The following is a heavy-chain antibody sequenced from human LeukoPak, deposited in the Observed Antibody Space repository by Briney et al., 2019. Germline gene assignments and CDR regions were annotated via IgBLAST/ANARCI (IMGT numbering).Heavy chain of an antibody. J-gene: IGHJ3*02. D-gene: IGHD3-22*01. CDR2: INWNGGST. Sequence: GGSLRLSCAASGLTFSSNVMTWVRQAPAGKGLEWVSGINWNGGSTGYADSVKGRFTISRDNAKNSLYLQMNSLRAEDTALYYCAREGTTYYYDSSGYEDAFDIWGQGTMVTVSS. CDR1: GLTFSSNV. CDR3: AREGTTYYYDSSGYEDAFDI. V-gene: IGHV3-20*04.